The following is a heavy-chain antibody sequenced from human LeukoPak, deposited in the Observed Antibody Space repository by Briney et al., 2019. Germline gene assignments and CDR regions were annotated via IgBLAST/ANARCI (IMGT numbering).Heavy chain of an antibody. J-gene: IGHJ4*02. V-gene: IGHV4-59*11. Sequence: SETLSLTCTVSGGSISTHYWSWIRQPPGKGLEWIGQIYESRSTNYNPSLRSQVTISADTSKNQFSLKLNSVTAADTAVYYCARGGDSSGLTDYWGQGTLVTVSS. CDR2: IYESRST. D-gene: IGHD3-22*01. CDR3: ARGGDSSGLTDY. CDR1: GGSISTHY.